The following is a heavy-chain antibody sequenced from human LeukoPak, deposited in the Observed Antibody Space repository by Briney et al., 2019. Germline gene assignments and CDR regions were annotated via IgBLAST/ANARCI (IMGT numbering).Heavy chain of an antibody. J-gene: IGHJ4*02. Sequence: GGSLRLYCAASGFTFSSYWMSWVRQAPGKGLEWVANIKQDGSEKYYVDSVKGRFTISRDNAKNSLYLQMNTLSAEDTAVYYCAGSYRFDYWGQGTLVTVSS. CDR1: GFTFSSYW. CDR3: AGSYRFDY. CDR2: IKQDGSEK. D-gene: IGHD2-15*01. V-gene: IGHV3-7*01.